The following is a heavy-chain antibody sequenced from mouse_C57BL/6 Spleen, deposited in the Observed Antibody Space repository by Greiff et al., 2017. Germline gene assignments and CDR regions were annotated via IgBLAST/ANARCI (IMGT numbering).Heavy chain of an antibody. Sequence: QVQLQQPGAELVKPGASVKLSCTASGYTFTSYWMHWVKQRPGRGLEWIGRIDPNSGGTKYNEKFKSKATLTVDKTSSTAYMQLSSLTSEDSAVYYGARPYGSSYWYFDVWGTGTTVTVSS. D-gene: IGHD1-1*01. CDR2: IDPNSGGT. CDR1: GYTFTSYW. CDR3: ARPYGSSYWYFDV. V-gene: IGHV1-72*01. J-gene: IGHJ1*03.